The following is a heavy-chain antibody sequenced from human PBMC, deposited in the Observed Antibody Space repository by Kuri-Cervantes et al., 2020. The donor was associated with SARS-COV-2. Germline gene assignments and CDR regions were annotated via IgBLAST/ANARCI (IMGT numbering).Heavy chain of an antibody. V-gene: IGHV4-34*01. CDR2: INHSGST. CDR1: GGSFSGYY. CDR3: ARGKADIVVVPAAIGGYYYYYMDV. J-gene: IGHJ6*03. D-gene: IGHD2-2*02. Sequence: SQTLSLTCAVYGGSFSGYYWSWIRQPPGKGLEWIGEINHSGSTNYNPSLKSRVTISVDTSKNQFSLKLSSVTAADTAVYYCARGKADIVVVPAAIGGYYYYYMDVWGKGTTVTVSS.